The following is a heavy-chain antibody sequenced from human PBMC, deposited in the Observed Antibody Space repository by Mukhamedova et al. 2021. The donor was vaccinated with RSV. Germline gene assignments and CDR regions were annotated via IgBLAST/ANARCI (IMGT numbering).Heavy chain of an antibody. CDR2: INSDGSIT. Sequence: GLVWVSRINSDGSITTYADSVKGRFTISRDNAKNTLSLQMNSLRAEDTAVYYCARGAGGPYDYWCQGNLVTVSS. V-gene: IGHV3-74*01. D-gene: IGHD2-15*01. CDR3: ARGAGGPYDY. J-gene: IGHJ4*02.